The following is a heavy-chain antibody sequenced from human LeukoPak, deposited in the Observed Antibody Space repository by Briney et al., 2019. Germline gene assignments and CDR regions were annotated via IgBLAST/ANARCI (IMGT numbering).Heavy chain of an antibody. D-gene: IGHD6-19*01. Sequence: GGSLRLSCAASGFTFSSYAMSWVRQAPGKGLEWVSAISGSGGSTYYADSVKGRFTISRDNSKNTLYLQMNSLRAEDTAVYYCAKDLGSSGWQPYDYWGQGTLVTVSS. CDR3: AKDLGSSGWQPYDY. CDR1: GFTFSSYA. V-gene: IGHV3-23*01. CDR2: ISGSGGST. J-gene: IGHJ4*02.